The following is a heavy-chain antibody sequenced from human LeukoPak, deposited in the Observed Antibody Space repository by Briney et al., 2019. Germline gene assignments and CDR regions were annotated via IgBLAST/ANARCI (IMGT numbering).Heavy chain of an antibody. CDR2: ISGSGGST. J-gene: IGHJ4*02. CDR1: GFTFSSYA. V-gene: IGHV3-23*01. Sequence: GGSLRLSCAASGFTFSSYAMSWVRQAPGKGLEWVSAISGSGGSTYYADSVKGRFTISRDNSKNTLYPQMNSLRAEDTAVYYCAKDREYDFWSGYYRYWGQGTLVTVSS. CDR3: AKDREYDFWSGYYRY. D-gene: IGHD3-3*01.